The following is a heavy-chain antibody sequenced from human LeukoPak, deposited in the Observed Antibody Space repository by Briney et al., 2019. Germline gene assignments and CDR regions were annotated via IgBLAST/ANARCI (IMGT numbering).Heavy chain of an antibody. Sequence: PSETLSLTCTVSGGSISSYYWSWIRQPAGKGLEWIGRIYTSGSTNYNPSLKSRVTMSVDTSKNQFSLKLSSVTAADTAVYYCAREVLLWFGELFRWFDPWGQGTPVTVSS. CDR1: GGSISSYY. CDR3: AREVLLWFGELFRWFDP. D-gene: IGHD3-10*01. V-gene: IGHV4-4*07. CDR2: IYTSGST. J-gene: IGHJ5*02.